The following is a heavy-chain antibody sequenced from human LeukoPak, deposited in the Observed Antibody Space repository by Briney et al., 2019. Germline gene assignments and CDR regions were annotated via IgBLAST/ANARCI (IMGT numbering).Heavy chain of an antibody. V-gene: IGHV4-39*01. CDR1: GGSISSSSYY. D-gene: IGHD3-10*01. Sequence: SETLSLTCTVSGGSISSSSYYWGWIRQPPGKGLEWIGEINHSGSTNYNPSLKSRVTISVDTSKNQFSLKLSSVTAADTAVYYCARQGPRGSGSYWDRYYFDYWGQGTLVTVSS. CDR2: INHSGST. CDR3: ARQGPRGSGSYWDRYYFDY. J-gene: IGHJ4*02.